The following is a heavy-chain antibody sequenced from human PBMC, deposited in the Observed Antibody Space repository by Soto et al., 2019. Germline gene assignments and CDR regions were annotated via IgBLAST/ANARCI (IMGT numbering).Heavy chain of an antibody. Sequence: GASVKVSCKASGHTFTGYYMHWVRQAPGQGLEWMGWINPNSGGTNYAQKFQGRVTMTRDTSISTAYMELSRLRSDDTAVYYCARGNGIDFWSGYYSIWGQGTLVTVSS. V-gene: IGHV1-2*02. CDR1: GHTFTGYY. D-gene: IGHD3-3*01. J-gene: IGHJ4*02. CDR3: ARGNGIDFWSGYYSI. CDR2: INPNSGGT.